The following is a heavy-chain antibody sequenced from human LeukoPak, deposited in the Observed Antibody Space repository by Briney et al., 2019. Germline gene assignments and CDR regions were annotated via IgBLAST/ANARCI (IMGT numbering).Heavy chain of an antibody. V-gene: IGHV3-21*04. CDR2: ISSSSSYI. CDR1: GFTFSSYS. D-gene: IGHD2-21*02. Sequence: GSXRLXCXASGFTFSSYSMNWVRQAPGKGLEWVSSISSSSSYIYYADSVKGRFTISRDNSKNTLYLQMNSLRAEDTAVYYCAKDGAGVTADASDIWGQGTMVTVSS. CDR3: AKDGAGVTADASDI. J-gene: IGHJ3*02.